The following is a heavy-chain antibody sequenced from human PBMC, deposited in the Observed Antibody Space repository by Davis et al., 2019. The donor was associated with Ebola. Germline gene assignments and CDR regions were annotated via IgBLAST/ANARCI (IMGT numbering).Heavy chain of an antibody. J-gene: IGHJ4*02. CDR2: MNPNSGNT. CDR3: ARRVGARSGFDS. V-gene: IGHV1-8*02. CDR1: GGTFSSYA. D-gene: IGHD1-26*01. Sequence: ASVKVSCKASGGTFSSYAISRVRQATGQGLEWMGWMNPNSGNTGYAQKFQGRITMTRNISISTAYMELSSLRSDDTAVYYCARRVGARSGFDSWGQGSLVTVSS.